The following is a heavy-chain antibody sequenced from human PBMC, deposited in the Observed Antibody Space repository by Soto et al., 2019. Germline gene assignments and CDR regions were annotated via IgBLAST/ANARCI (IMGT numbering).Heavy chain of an antibody. V-gene: IGHV1-69*02. CDR2: IIPILGIA. Sequence: GASVKVSCKASGGSFSSYTICWVRQAPGQGLEWMGRIIPILGIANYAQKFQGRVTITADKSTSTAYMELSSLRSEDTAVYYCARSPLAIPYFDYWGQRTLVTVSS. CDR3: ARSPLAIPYFDY. CDR1: GGSFSSYT. D-gene: IGHD2-2*02. J-gene: IGHJ4*02.